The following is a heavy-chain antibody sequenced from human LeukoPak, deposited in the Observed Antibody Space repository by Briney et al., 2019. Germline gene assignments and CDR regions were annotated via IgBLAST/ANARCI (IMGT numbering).Heavy chain of an antibody. D-gene: IGHD3-10*01. CDR1: GYSISSGYY. Sequence: SETLSLTCAVSGYSISSGYYWGWIRQPPGKGLEWIGSIYHSGSTYYNPSLKSRVTISVDTSKNQFSLKLSSVTAADTAVYYCARGVRGLWFGELLYTNYYFDYWRQGTLVTVSS. V-gene: IGHV4-38-2*01. CDR2: IYHSGST. CDR3: ARGVRGLWFGELLYTNYYFDY. J-gene: IGHJ4*02.